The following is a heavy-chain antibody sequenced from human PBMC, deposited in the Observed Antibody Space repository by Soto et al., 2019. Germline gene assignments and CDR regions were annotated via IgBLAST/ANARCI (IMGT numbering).Heavy chain of an antibody. CDR1: GGSISSGGYY. CDR3: ARVGFNWNDDYYGMDV. Sequence: PSETLSLTCTVSGGSISSGGYYWTWIRQHPGKGLEWIGYNYYSGSTNYNPSLKSRVTISVDTSKNQFSLKLSSVTAADTAVYYCARVGFNWNDDYYGMDVWGQGTTVTVSS. D-gene: IGHD1-20*01. CDR2: NYYSGST. V-gene: IGHV4-31*03. J-gene: IGHJ6*02.